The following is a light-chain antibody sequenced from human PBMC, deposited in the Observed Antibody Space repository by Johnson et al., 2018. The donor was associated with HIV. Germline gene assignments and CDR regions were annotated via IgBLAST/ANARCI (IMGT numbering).Light chain of an antibody. J-gene: IGLJ1*01. CDR2: ENN. Sequence: QLVLTQPPSVSAAPGRRVTVSCSGRSSNIGDHSVSWFQHLPGAAPKLLIYENNKRPSGIPDRFSGSKSGTSATLGIAGLQTGDEADYYCGTWDKSLNTGAVFGTGTKVTVL. CDR1: SSNIGDHS. V-gene: IGLV1-51*02. CDR3: GTWDKSLNTGAV.